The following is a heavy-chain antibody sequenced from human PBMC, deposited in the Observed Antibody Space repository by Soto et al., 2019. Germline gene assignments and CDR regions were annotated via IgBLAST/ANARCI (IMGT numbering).Heavy chain of an antibody. CDR2: INHSGST. D-gene: IGHD1-20*01. CDR3: AVTGSGAFDI. J-gene: IGHJ3*02. CDR1: GGSFSGYY. V-gene: IGHV4-34*01. Sequence: SETLSLTCAVYGGSFSGYYWSWIGQPPGKGLEWIGDINHSGSTNDNPSLKSRLTISVDTSKNQFSLKLRSVTAADTAVYYCAVTGSGAFDIWGQGTMVTVSS.